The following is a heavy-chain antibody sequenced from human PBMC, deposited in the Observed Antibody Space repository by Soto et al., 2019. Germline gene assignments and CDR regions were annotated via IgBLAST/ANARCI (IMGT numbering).Heavy chain of an antibody. J-gene: IGHJ3*02. CDR3: ARTIHDAFDI. Sequence: PSETLSLTCTVSGGSISSYYWSWIRQPPGKGLEWIGYIYYSGSTNYNPSLKSRVTISVDTSKNQFSLKLSSVTAADTAVYYCARTIHDAFDIWGQGTMVTVSS. V-gene: IGHV4-59*01. CDR1: GGSISSYY. CDR2: IYYSGST.